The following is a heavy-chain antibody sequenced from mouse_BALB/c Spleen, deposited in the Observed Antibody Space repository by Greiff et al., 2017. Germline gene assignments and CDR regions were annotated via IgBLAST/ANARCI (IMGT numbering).Heavy chain of an antibody. D-gene: IGHD2-3*01. CDR2: IYPGDGDT. Sequence: QVQLQQSGPELVKPGASVKISCKASGYAFSSSWMNWVKQRPGQGLEWIGRIYPGDGDTNYNGKFKGKATLTADKSSSTAYMQLSSLTSVDSAVYFCARWLLGAMDYWGQGTSVTVSS. V-gene: IGHV1-82*01. CDR1: GYAFSSSW. CDR3: ARWLLGAMDY. J-gene: IGHJ4*01.